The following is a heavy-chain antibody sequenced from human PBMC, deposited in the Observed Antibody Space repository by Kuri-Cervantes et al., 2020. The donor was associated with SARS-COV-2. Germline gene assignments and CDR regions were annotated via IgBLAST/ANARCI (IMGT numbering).Heavy chain of an antibody. D-gene: IGHD4-17*01. CDR2: INWNGGST. J-gene: IGHJ4*02. CDR1: GFTFDDYG. V-gene: IGHV3-20*04. Sequence: GGSLRLSCAASGFTFDDYGMSWVRQAPGKGLEWVSGINWNGGSTGYADPVKGRFTISRDNAKNSLYLQMNSLRAEDTALYYCARITLYGDYFDYWGQGTLVTVSS. CDR3: ARITLYGDYFDY.